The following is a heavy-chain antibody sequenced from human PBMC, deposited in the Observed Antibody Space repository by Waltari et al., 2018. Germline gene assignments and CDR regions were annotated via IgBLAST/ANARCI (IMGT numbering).Heavy chain of an antibody. D-gene: IGHD5-18*01. CDR3: ATGERSAGSWIQYYFDY. Sequence: EVQLVQSGAEVKKPGATVKISCKVSGYTFTDYYMHWVQQAPGKGLEWMGLVDPEDGETIYAEKFQGRVTITADTSTDTAYMELSSLRSEDTAVYYCATGERSAGSWIQYYFDYWGQGTLVTVSS. J-gene: IGHJ4*02. V-gene: IGHV1-69-2*01. CDR1: GYTFTDYY. CDR2: VDPEDGET.